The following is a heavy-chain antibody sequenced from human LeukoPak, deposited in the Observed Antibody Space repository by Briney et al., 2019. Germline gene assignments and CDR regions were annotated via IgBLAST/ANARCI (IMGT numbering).Heavy chain of an antibody. CDR1: GFTFSSYS. Sequence: PGGSLRLSCAASGFTFSSYSMNWVRQAPGKGLEWVSSISSSSSYIYYADSVKGRFTISRDNAKNSLYLQMNSLRAEDTAVYYCARDLITMVRGVNWEFDYWGQGTLVPVSS. V-gene: IGHV3-21*01. D-gene: IGHD3-10*01. J-gene: IGHJ4*02. CDR3: ARDLITMVRGVNWEFDY. CDR2: ISSSSSYI.